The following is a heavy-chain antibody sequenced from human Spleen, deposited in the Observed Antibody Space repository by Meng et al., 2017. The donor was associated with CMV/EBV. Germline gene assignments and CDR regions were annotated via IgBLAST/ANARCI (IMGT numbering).Heavy chain of an antibody. V-gene: IGHV1-18*01. CDR3: ARDLPGGTKGTWLDL. CDR2: ISAYNGNT. Sequence: VRWVWPGLEVKKPGASLKDSGKAYGYIFNTYGGSWVRQAPGQGPEWMGWISAYNGNTNYAQNFQGRFTMTTDTSTSTAYMELRSLRSDDTAVYYCARDLPGGTKGTWLDLWGQGTLVTVSS. CDR1: GYIFNTYG. D-gene: IGHD1-14*01. J-gene: IGHJ5*02.